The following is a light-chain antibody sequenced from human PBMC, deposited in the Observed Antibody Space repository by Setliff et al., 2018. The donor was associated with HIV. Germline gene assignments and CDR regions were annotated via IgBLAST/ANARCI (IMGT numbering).Light chain of an antibody. J-gene: IGLJ1*01. CDR1: INNIGSYNR. CDR2: EVN. V-gene: IGLV2-23*02. Sequence: QSALTQPPSVSGYPGQSIIISCTGTINNIGSYNRVSWYQQRPGTAPKLIIFEVNKRPSGVSNRFSGSKSGSTASLAISGLQADDEGDYYCCSYACTDTGVVFGTGTKVTV. CDR3: CSYACTDTGVV.